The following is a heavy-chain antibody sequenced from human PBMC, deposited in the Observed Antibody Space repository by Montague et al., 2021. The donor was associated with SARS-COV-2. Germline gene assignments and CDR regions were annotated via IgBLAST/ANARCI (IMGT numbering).Heavy chain of an antibody. CDR1: GASISSSHW. CDR3: AKAPMVVSGKNAFDI. Sequence: SETLSLTCAVSGASISSSHWWSWIRQPPGKGLEWMGEIYHTGSTNYNPSLKSRVTISVDKSKNQFSLKLSSVTAADTAVYFSAKAPMVVSGKNAFDIWGQGKMVTVSS. D-gene: IGHD6-19*01. CDR2: IYHTGST. V-gene: IGHV4-4*02. J-gene: IGHJ3*02.